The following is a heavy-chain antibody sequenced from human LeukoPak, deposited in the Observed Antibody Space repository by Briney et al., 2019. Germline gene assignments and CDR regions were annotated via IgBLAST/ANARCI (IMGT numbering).Heavy chain of an antibody. V-gene: IGHV3-21*01. CDR2: ISSSSSYI. CDR1: GFTFSSYS. D-gene: IGHD2-2*01. Sequence: GGSLRLSCAASGFTFSSYSMNWVRQAPGKGLEWVSSISSSSSYIYYADSVKGRFTISRDNAKNSLYLQMNSLRAEDTAVYYCARDPLYCSSTSCYSVNWFDPWGQGTLVTVSS. J-gene: IGHJ5*02. CDR3: ARDPLYCSSTSCYSVNWFDP.